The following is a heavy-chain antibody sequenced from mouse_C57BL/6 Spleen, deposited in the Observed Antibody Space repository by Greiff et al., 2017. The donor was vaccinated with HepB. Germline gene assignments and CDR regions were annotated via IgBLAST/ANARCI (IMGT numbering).Heavy chain of an antibody. J-gene: IGHJ2*01. D-gene: IGHD1-1*01. CDR3: ARSYYGSSYHYFDY. V-gene: IGHV1-82*01. CDR2: IYPGDGDT. CDR1: GYAFSSSW. Sequence: VQLQQSGPELVKPGASVKISCKASGYAFSSSWMNWVKQRPGKGLEWIGRIYPGDGDTNYNGKFKGKATLTADKSSSTAYMQLSSLTSEDSAVYFCARSYYGSSYHYFDYWGQGTTLTVSS.